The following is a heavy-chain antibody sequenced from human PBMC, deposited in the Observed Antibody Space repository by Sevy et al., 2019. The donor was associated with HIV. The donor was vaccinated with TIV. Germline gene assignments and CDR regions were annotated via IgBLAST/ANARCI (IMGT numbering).Heavy chain of an antibody. J-gene: IGHJ6*02. Sequence: GGSLRLSCAASGFTFSDSWMTWVRQAPGKGLEWVANIKEDGNEQYYVHSVKGRFTLSRDNAKMSLYLEISSLRVEDTAIYYCARGRRNWGLGGLDVWGQGTTVTVSS. CDR3: ARGRRNWGLGGLDV. CDR1: GFTFSDSW. V-gene: IGHV3-7*01. D-gene: IGHD3-16*01. CDR2: IKEDGNEQ.